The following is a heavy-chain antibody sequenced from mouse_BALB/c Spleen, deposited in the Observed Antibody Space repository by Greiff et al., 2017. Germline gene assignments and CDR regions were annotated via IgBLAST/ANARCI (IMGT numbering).Heavy chain of an antibody. CDR1: GFTFSSYT. V-gene: IGHV5-12-2*01. J-gene: IGHJ2*01. D-gene: IGHD2-4*01. Sequence: EVQLQESGGGLVQPGGSLKLSCAASGFTFSSYTMSWVRQTPEKRLEWVAYISNGGGSTYYPDTVKGRFTISRDNAKNTLYLQMSSLKSEDTAMYYCARGYYDYFDYWGQGTTLTVSS. CDR2: ISNGGGST. CDR3: ARGYYDYFDY.